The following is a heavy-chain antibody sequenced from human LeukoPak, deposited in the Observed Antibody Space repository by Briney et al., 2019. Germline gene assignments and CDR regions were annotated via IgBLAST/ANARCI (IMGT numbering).Heavy chain of an antibody. V-gene: IGHV3-9*03. Sequence: GGSLRLSCAASGFTLDDYALHGARQAPGKGLEWVSGISWNSGSIGYADSVKGRFTISRDNAKNSLYLQMNSLRAEDMALYYCAKAPIAVAGPYYFDYWGQGTLVTVSS. J-gene: IGHJ4*02. D-gene: IGHD6-19*01. CDR1: GFTLDDYA. CDR2: ISWNSGSI. CDR3: AKAPIAVAGPYYFDY.